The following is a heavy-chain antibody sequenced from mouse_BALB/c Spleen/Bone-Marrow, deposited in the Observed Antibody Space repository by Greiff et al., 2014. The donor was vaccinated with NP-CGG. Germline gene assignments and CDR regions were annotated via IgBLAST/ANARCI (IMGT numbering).Heavy chain of an antibody. D-gene: IGHD2-14*01. J-gene: IGHJ4*01. Sequence: EVQLVESGGGLVKPGGSLKLSCAASGFTFSDYYMYWVRQTPEKRLEWVATISDGGSYIYYPDSVKGRFTISRDNAKNNLYLQMSSQKSEDTAMYYCARDRGVQGYAMDYWGQGTLVTVSS. V-gene: IGHV5-4*02. CDR1: GFTFSDYY. CDR2: ISDGGSYI. CDR3: ARDRGVQGYAMDY.